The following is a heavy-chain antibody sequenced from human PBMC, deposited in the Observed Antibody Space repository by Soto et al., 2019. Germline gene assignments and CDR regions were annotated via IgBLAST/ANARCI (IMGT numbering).Heavy chain of an antibody. CDR1: GFTFSSYA. CDR2: IGISGGSK. V-gene: IGHV3-23*01. D-gene: IGHD1-7*01. Sequence: GGSLRLSCAASGFTFSSYAMSWVRQAPGKGLEWVSTIGISGGSKYYADSGQGRFTISRDNSKNTLFLQMSSLRAEDTAVYYWAKSSRNYGTSFDYWGQGALVTVSS. J-gene: IGHJ4*02. CDR3: AKSSRNYGTSFDY.